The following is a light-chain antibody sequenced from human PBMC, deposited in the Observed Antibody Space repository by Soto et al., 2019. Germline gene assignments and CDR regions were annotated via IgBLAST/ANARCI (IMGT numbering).Light chain of an antibody. J-gene: IGKJ4*01. CDR3: QESYSSFR. CDR1: QGISSY. CDR2: AAS. Sequence: IQLTQSPSSLSASVGDRVTITCRASQGISSYLAWYQQKPGKAPKLLTYAASTLQSGVPSRFSGSGSGTDFTLTISSLQPEDFATYYCQESYSSFRFGGGTKVDIK. V-gene: IGKV1-39*01.